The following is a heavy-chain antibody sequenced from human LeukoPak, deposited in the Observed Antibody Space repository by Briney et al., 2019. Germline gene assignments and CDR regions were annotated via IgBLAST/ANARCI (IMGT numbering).Heavy chain of an antibody. J-gene: IGHJ6*03. CDR2: IYTSEST. CDR3: VRDPRFSSYYYYMDV. V-gene: IGHV4-4*07. Sequence: SETLSLTCTVYGGSISTYYWSWIRQPAGKGLEWIGRIYTSESTNYNPSLKSRVTISVDKPKNQFSLKLSSVTAADTAVYYCVRDPRFSSYYYYMDVWGKGTTVTVSS. CDR1: GGSISTYY.